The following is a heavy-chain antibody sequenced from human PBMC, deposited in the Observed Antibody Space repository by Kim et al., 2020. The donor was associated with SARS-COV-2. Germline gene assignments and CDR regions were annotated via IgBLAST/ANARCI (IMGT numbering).Heavy chain of an antibody. J-gene: IGHJ6*02. CDR3: ARTKYYYGSGDDYYYYGMDV. V-gene: IGHV3-21*01. CDR2: ISSSSSYI. D-gene: IGHD3-10*01. CDR1: GFTFSSYS. Sequence: GGSLRLSCAASGFTFSSYSMNWVRQAPGKGLEWVSSISSSSSYIYYADSVKGRFTISRDNAKNSLYLQMNSLRAEDTAVYYCARTKYYYGSGDDYYYYGMDVWGQGTTVTVSS.